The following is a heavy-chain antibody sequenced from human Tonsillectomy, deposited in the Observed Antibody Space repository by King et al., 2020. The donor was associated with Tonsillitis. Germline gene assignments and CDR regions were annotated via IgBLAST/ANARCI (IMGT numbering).Heavy chain of an antibody. D-gene: IGHD3-16*01. CDR2: ISGSASYI. J-gene: IGHJ4*02. Sequence: VQLVESGGGLVKPGGSLRLSCAASGFTFSSYSMNWVRQAPGKGLEWVSSISGSASYIYYADSVKGRFTISRDNAKNSLYLQLNSLRAEDTAVYYCAREAGEGFDYWGQGTLVAVSS. CDR1: GFTFSSYS. V-gene: IGHV3-21*01. CDR3: AREAGEGFDY.